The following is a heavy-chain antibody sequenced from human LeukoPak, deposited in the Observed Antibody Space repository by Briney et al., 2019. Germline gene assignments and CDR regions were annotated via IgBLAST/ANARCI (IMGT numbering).Heavy chain of an antibody. CDR1: GFTFSSNA. CDR3: ARGGGLDV. J-gene: IGHJ6*02. D-gene: IGHD3-16*01. Sequence: GGSLRLSCAASGFTFSSNAMTWVRQAPGKGLEWVASINHNGNVNYYVDSVKGRFTISRDNAKNSLYLQMSNLRAEDTAVYFCARGGGLDVWGQGATVTVSS. CDR2: INHNGNVN. V-gene: IGHV3-7*03.